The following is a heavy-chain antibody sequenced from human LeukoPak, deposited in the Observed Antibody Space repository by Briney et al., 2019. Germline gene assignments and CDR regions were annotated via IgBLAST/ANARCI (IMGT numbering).Heavy chain of an antibody. D-gene: IGHD3-16*01. J-gene: IGHJ4*02. CDR3: AKDKYNVGALIDY. CDR1: GFTFSSYG. CDR2: ISYDGSNK. V-gene: IGHV3-30*18. Sequence: SGGSLRLSCAASGFTFSSYGMHWVRQAPGKGLEWVAVISYDGSNKYYADSVKGRFTISRDNSKNTLYLQMNSLRAEDTAVYYCAKDKYNVGALIDYWGQGTLVTVSS.